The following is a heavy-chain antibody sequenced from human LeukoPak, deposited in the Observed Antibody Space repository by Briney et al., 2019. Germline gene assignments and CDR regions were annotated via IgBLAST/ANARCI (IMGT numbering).Heavy chain of an antibody. J-gene: IGHJ6*03. Sequence: SETLSLTCAVYGGSFSGYYWSWIRQPPGKGLEWIGEINHSGSTNYNPSLKSRVTISVDTSKNQFSLKLSSVTAADTAVYYCARELSYSSSWYLNYYYYMDVWGKGTTVTVSS. D-gene: IGHD6-13*01. CDR2: INHSGST. CDR1: GGSFSGYY. V-gene: IGHV4-34*01. CDR3: ARELSYSSSWYLNYYYYMDV.